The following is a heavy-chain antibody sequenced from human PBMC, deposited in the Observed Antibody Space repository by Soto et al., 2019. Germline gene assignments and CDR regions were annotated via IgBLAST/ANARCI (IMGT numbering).Heavy chain of an antibody. Sequence: QVHLVQSGAEVKKPGASVKVSCKVYGYTLSELCIHWVRQAPGKGLEWMGTFDPAHGERSYSQSFQGRVTMTEDTSTDTAYMDLRNLRSEDTAMYYCGTGYSGYDLLLLDFWGQGTLVAVYS. CDR2: FDPAHGER. V-gene: IGHV1-24*01. J-gene: IGHJ4*02. D-gene: IGHD5-12*01. CDR3: GTGYSGYDLLLLDF. CDR1: GYTLSELC.